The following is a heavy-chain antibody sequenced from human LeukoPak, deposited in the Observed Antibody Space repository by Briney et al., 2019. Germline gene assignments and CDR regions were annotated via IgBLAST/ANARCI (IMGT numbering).Heavy chain of an antibody. J-gene: IGHJ4*02. Sequence: ASVKVACKAAGYTLTGYYIHWVRQAPGQGLEWMGWINPHSGGTNYAQKFQGRVTMTRDTSISTVYMELSRLRSDDTAVYYCARDWPARGYSYDYYFDYWGQGTLVTVSS. CDR1: GYTLTGYY. V-gene: IGHV1-2*02. CDR2: INPHSGGT. CDR3: ARDWPARGYSYDYYFDY. D-gene: IGHD5-18*01.